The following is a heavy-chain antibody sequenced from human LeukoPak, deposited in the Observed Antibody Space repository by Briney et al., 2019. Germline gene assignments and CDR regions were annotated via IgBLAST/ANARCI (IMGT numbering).Heavy chain of an antibody. D-gene: IGHD3-22*01. CDR2: IYYSGST. CDR1: GASISGSGYY. Sequence: PSETLSLTCAVSGASISGSGYYWGWIRQPPGKGLEWIGNIYYSGSTYYNASLQSRVTISIDTSKNQFSLKLSSVTAADTAVYFCARGPYSYDSSGAFDIWGQGTMVTVSS. CDR3: ARGPYSYDSSGAFDI. V-gene: IGHV4-39*07. J-gene: IGHJ3*02.